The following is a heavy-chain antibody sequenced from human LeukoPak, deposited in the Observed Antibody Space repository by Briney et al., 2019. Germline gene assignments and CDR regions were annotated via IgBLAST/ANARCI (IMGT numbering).Heavy chain of an antibody. J-gene: IGHJ4*02. CDR3: ARGSGIAAALYYFDY. CDR2: ISYDGSNK. V-gene: IGHV3-30*04. CDR1: GFTFSSYA. Sequence: GGSLRLSCAASGFTFSSYAMHWVRQAPGKGLEWVAVISYDGSNKYYADSVKGRFTISRDNSKNTLYPQMNSLRAEDTAVYYCARGSGIAAALYYFDYWGQGTLVTVSS. D-gene: IGHD6-13*01.